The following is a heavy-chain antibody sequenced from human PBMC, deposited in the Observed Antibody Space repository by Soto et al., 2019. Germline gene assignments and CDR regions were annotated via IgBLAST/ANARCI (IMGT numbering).Heavy chain of an antibody. CDR3: ARDGIAAAGTGDY. Sequence: PLETLPLTCTVSGGSSISGGYCWSWIRQHPGKGLEWIGYIYYSGSTYYNPSLKSRVTISVDTSKNQFSLKLSSVTAADTAAYYCARDGIAAAGTGDYWGQGTLVTVSS. CDR1: GGSSISGGYC. V-gene: IGHV4-31*03. D-gene: IGHD6-13*01. CDR2: IYYSGST. J-gene: IGHJ4*02.